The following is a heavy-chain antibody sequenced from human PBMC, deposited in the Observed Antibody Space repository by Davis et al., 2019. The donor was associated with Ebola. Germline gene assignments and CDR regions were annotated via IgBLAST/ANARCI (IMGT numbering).Heavy chain of an antibody. V-gene: IGHV5-51*01. Sequence: GESLKISCKGSGYTFSSHWIAWVRQTPGKGLEWMGIIYAGDSDTTYSPSFQGQVTLSADNSISTAYLQWSSLKASDTAIYYCARRYYGHTFDYWGQGTLVTVSS. CDR1: GYTFSSHW. D-gene: IGHD4-17*01. CDR3: ARRYYGHTFDY. J-gene: IGHJ4*02. CDR2: IYAGDSDT.